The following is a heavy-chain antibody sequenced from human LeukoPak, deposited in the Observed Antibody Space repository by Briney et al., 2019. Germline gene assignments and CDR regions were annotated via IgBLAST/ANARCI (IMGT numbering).Heavy chain of an antibody. CDR1: GFTFSSYW. J-gene: IGHJ4*02. D-gene: IGHD6-19*01. V-gene: IGHV3-74*01. Sequence: GSLRLFCAASGFTFSSYWMHWVRQAPGKGLVWVSRIDSDGSSTSYADSVKGRFTISRDNAKNTLYLQMNSLRAEDTAVYYCARVRFGYSSIPFDYWGQGTLVTVSS. CDR2: IDSDGSST. CDR3: ARVRFGYSSIPFDY.